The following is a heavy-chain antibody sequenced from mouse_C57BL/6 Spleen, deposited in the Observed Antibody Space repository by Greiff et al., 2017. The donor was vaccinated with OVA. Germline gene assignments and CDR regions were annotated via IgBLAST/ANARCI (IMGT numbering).Heavy chain of an antibody. CDR3: ARSGYGGYFEY. CDR1: GYTFTSYW. D-gene: IGHD2-14*01. CDR2: IDPSDSYT. Sequence: QVQLQQPGAELVRPGTSVKLSCKASGYTFTSYWMHWVKQRPGQGLEWIGVIDPSDSYTNYNQKFKGKATLTVDTSSSTAYMQLSSLTSEDSAVYYVARSGYGGYFEYWGQGTTLTVSS. V-gene: IGHV1-59*01. J-gene: IGHJ2*01.